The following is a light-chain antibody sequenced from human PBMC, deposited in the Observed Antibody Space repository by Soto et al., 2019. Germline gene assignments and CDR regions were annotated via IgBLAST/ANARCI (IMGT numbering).Light chain of an antibody. CDR1: SSDVGGHNY. Sequence: QSALTQPRSVSGSPGQSVTISCTGTSSDVGGHNYVSWYQQHPGKAPKLMISSVSKRPSGVPDRFSGSKSGNTASLTISGLQAEDEADYYCCSYAGSYTYVFGTGTQLTVL. J-gene: IGLJ1*01. CDR3: CSYAGSYTYV. CDR2: SVS. V-gene: IGLV2-11*01.